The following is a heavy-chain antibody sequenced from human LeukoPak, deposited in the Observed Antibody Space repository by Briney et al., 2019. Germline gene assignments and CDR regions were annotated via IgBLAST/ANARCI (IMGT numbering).Heavy chain of an antibody. D-gene: IGHD6-13*01. CDR1: GYTFTGYY. CDR3: VRDPLGYSSSDLDS. CDR2: INPNSAGT. V-gene: IGHV1-2*06. Sequence: ASVKVSCKASGYTFTGYYIHWVRQAPGQGLEWMGRINPNSAGTNYAQKFQGRVTMTRDTSISTAYMELSRLRSDDTAVYYCVRDPLGYSSSDLDSWGQGTLVTVSS. J-gene: IGHJ4*02.